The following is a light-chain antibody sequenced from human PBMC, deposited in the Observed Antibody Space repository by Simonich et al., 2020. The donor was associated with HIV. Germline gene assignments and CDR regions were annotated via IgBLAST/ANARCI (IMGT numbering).Light chain of an antibody. CDR2: SKN. Sequence: QSVLTQPPSASGTPGQRVTISCSGSSSNIGSNTVNWYQQLPGTAPKLLIYSKNQRPSGGPDRFSGSKSGTSASLAISGLQSEDESDYYCAAWDDSLNGPVFGGGTKLTVL. CDR3: AAWDDSLNGPV. J-gene: IGLJ3*02. V-gene: IGLV1-44*01. CDR1: SSNIGSNT.